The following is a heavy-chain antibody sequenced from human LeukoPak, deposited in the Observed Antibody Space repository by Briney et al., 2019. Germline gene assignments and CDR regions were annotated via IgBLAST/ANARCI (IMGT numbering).Heavy chain of an antibody. CDR2: IYHSGST. CDR3: ARGRYYDSSGYYEDHDAFDI. Sequence: SETLSLTCAVSGGSISSGGYSWSWIRQPPGKGLEWIGYIYHSGSTYYNPSLKSRVTISVDRSKNQFPLKLSSVTAADTAVYYCARGRYYDSSGYYEDHDAFDIWGQGTMVTVSS. V-gene: IGHV4-30-2*01. D-gene: IGHD3-22*01. J-gene: IGHJ3*02. CDR1: GGSISSGGYS.